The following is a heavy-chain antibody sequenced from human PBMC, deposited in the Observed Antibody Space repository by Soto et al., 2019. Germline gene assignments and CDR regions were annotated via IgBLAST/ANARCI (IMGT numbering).Heavy chain of an antibody. CDR2: ISYDGGER. Sequence: QVQLVESGGGVVQSGVSLRLSCGGSGFIFSRYGMHWVRQAPGKGPEWVTGISYDGGERFYADSVKGRFTISRDNSKNRLDLQMSSLRPEDTAVYYCARDLPLYCRGDCNFDFWGQGTLVTVSS. D-gene: IGHD2-21*02. CDR1: GFIFSRYG. J-gene: IGHJ4*02. CDR3: ARDLPLYCRGDCNFDF. V-gene: IGHV3-30*03.